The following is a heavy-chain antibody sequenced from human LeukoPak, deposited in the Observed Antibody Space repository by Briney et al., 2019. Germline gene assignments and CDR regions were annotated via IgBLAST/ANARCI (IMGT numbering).Heavy chain of an antibody. CDR2: IIPIFGTA. V-gene: IGHV1-69*13. Sequence: GASVKVSCKASGGTFSSYAISWVRQAPGQGLEWMGGIIPIFGTANYAQKFQGRVTITADESTSTAYMELSSLRSEDTAVYYCARVEGGTVNFDYWGQGTLVTASS. D-gene: IGHD4-17*01. CDR3: ARVEGGTVNFDY. CDR1: GGTFSSYA. J-gene: IGHJ4*02.